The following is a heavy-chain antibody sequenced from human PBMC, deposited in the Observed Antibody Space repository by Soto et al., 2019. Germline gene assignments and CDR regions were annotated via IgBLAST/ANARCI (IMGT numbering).Heavy chain of an antibody. CDR1: GGIFSTYA. D-gene: IGHD3-10*01. V-gene: IGHV1-69*01. CDR3: TRDRDDYGSGNYYNRIDF. Sequence: QVQLVQSGAEVKKPGSSEKGSCKASGGIFSTYAGSWLRQAPGQGLEWMGGIIPIFGTPNYAQRFQGRVTITADESTTTSYMELSRLKSEDTAVYYCTRDRDDYGSGNYYNRIDFWGQGTLVTVSS. CDR2: IIPIFGTP. J-gene: IGHJ4*02.